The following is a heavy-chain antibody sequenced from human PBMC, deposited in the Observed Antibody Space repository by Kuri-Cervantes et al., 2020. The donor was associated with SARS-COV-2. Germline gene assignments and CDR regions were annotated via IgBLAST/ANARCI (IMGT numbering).Heavy chain of an antibody. CDR1: GFTFSNYW. CDR3: ARDLDGYYYARSGYYFGRAPPKHWHFDL. J-gene: IGHJ2*01. V-gene: IGHV3-7*04. D-gene: IGHD3-22*01. CDR2: IKQDGSEK. Sequence: GESLKISCAASGFTFSNYWMSWVRQSPGKGLEWVANIKQDGSEKYYVDSVKGRFIISRGNAKNSLYLQMNSLRAEDTAVYYCARDLDGYYYARSGYYFGRAPPKHWHFDLWGRGTLVTVSS.